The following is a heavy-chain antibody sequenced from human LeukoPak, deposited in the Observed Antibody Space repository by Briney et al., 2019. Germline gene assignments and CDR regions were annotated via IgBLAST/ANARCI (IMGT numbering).Heavy chain of an antibody. CDR3: AKDESAGYSSSPSVDY. D-gene: IGHD6-6*01. J-gene: IGHJ4*02. CDR1: GFTFSSYG. V-gene: IGHV3-30*02. Sequence: GGSLRLSCAASGFTFSSYGMHWVRQAPGKGLEWVSFIRYDGRNKYYADSVKGRFTISRDNSKNSLYLQMNSLRTEDTALYYCAKDESAGYSSSPSVDYWGQGTLVTVSS. CDR2: IRYDGRNK.